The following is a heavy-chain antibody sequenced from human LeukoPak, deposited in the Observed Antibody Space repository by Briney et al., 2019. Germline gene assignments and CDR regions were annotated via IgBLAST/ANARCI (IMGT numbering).Heavy chain of an antibody. CDR3: ARRAMGATSFDY. Sequence: GGSLRLSCAASGVTFSDYYMTSVRQAPGKGLEWVSYISSSSNTVYYADSVKGRLTVSRDNANNSLYVQMTNLRAEDTAVYYCARRAMGATSFDYWGQGTLVTVSS. V-gene: IGHV3-11*04. CDR1: GVTFSDYY. J-gene: IGHJ4*02. CDR2: ISSSSNTV. D-gene: IGHD1-26*01.